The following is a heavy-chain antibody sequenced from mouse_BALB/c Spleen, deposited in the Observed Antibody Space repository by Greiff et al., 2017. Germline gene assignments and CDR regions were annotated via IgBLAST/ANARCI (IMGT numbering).Heavy chain of an antibody. V-gene: IGHV3-2*02. Sequence: EVQLQESGPGLVKPSQSLSLTCTVTGYSITSDYAWNWIRQFPGNKLEWMGYISYSGSTSYNPSLKSRISITRDTSKNQFFLQLNSVTTEDTATYYCARCWDGSFDYWGQGTTLTVSS. CDR3: ARCWDGSFDY. J-gene: IGHJ2*01. CDR2: ISYSGST. CDR1: GYSITSDYA. D-gene: IGHD4-1*01.